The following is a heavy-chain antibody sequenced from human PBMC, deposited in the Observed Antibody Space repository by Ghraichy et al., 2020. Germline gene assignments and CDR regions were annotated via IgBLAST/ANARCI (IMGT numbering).Heavy chain of an antibody. V-gene: IGHV4-59*02. Sequence: SETLSLTCTVSGDSVSSYYWSWIRQPPGKGLEWIAYIYNNVRTNYNPSLKSRVTISVDTSKNQFSLKLSSVTAADTAIYYCARPGGIAVSGTPPAFDIWGQGTMVTVSS. CDR2: IYNNVRT. J-gene: IGHJ3*02. D-gene: IGHD6-19*01. CDR1: GDSVSSYY. CDR3: ARPGGIAVSGTPPAFDI.